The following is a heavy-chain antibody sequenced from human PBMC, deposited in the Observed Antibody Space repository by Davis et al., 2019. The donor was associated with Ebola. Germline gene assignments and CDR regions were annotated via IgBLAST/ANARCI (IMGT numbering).Heavy chain of an antibody. CDR2: IWYDGSNK. D-gene: IGHD5-18*01. CDR1: GFTFSSYG. CDR3: ARGHTYGSMVYGMDV. J-gene: IGHJ6*02. V-gene: IGHV3-33*01. Sequence: GGSLRLSCAASGFTFSSYGMHWVRQAPGKGLEWVAVIWYDGSNKYYADSVKGRFTISKDNSKNTLYLQMNSLRAEDTAVYYCARGHTYGSMVYGMDVWGQGTTVTVSS.